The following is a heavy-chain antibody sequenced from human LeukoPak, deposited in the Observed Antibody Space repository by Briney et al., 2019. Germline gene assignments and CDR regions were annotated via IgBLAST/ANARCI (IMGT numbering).Heavy chain of an antibody. Sequence: SQTLSLTCTVSGGSIGSGGYYWRWIRQHPGKGLEWIGYIYYSGSTYYNPSLKSRVTISVDTSKNQFSLKLSSVTAADTAVYYCARREWSKYYFDYWGQGTLVTVSS. CDR2: IYYSGST. CDR1: GGSIGSGGYY. V-gene: IGHV4-31*03. D-gene: IGHD3-3*01. CDR3: ARREWSKYYFDY. J-gene: IGHJ4*02.